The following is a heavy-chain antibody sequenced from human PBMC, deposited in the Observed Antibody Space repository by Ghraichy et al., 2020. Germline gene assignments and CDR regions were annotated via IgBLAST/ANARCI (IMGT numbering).Heavy chain of an antibody. J-gene: IGHJ4*02. D-gene: IGHD1-26*01. Sequence: GESLNISCAASGFTFSRYSMNWVRQAPGKGLEWVSSISSSSSYIYYADSVKGRFTISRDNAKNSLYLQMNSLRAEDTAVYYCAVGATFDYWGQGTLVTVSS. CDR2: ISSSSSYI. CDR3: AVGATFDY. CDR1: GFTFSRYS. V-gene: IGHV3-21*01.